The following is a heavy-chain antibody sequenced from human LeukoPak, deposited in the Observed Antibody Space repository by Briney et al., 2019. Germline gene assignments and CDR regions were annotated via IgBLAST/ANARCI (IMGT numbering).Heavy chain of an antibody. J-gene: IGHJ4*02. Sequence: GGSLRLSCAASGFTFSSYAMSWVRQAPGKGLEWVSAISGSGGSTYYADSVKGRFTISRDNSKNTLYLQMNSLRAEDTAVYYCAKSTERNYYDSSGYLDWGQGTLVTVSS. CDR2: ISGSGGST. V-gene: IGHV3-23*01. CDR1: GFTFSSYA. CDR3: AKSTERNYYDSSGYLD. D-gene: IGHD3-22*01.